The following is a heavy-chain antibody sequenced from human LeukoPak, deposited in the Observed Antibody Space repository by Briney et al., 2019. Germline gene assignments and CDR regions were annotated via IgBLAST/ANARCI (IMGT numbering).Heavy chain of an antibody. CDR2: IYPGDSDT. CDR3: AGRYYFGSGSYLPAFDI. D-gene: IGHD3-10*01. Sequence: GESLKISCKGSGYSFTSCWIGWVRQMPGKGLEWMGIIYPGDSDTRYSPSFQGQVTISADKSIATAYLQWSSLKASDTAMYYCAGRYYFGSGSYLPAFDIWGQGTMVTVSS. J-gene: IGHJ3*02. V-gene: IGHV5-51*01. CDR1: GYSFTSCW.